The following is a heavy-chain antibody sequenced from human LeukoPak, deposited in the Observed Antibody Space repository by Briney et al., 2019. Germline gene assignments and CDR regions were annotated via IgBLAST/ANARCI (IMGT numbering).Heavy chain of an antibody. CDR2: ISSNGRYI. V-gene: IGHV3-21*01. J-gene: IGHJ4*02. D-gene: IGHD3-10*01. Sequence: GGSLRLSCAASGFDFSDYTINWVRQAPGKGLEWVSSISSNGRYIYYADSVKGRLTISRDNAKNSVYLQMNSLRADDTAVYYCARDGLGSYDFWGQGTLVTVSS. CDR1: GFDFSDYT. CDR3: ARDGLGSYDF.